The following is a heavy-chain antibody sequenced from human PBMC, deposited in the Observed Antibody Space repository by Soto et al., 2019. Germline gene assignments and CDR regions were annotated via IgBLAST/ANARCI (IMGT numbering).Heavy chain of an antibody. CDR1: GGSFSGYS. CDR2: IEHSGYT. J-gene: IGHJ5*02. D-gene: IGHD3-10*01. Sequence: QVQLQQWGAGLLKPSETLSLTCGVYGGSFSGYSWAWIRQPPGRGLEWIGEIEHSGYTNYFPSLKSRVTISLDTSKNQFSLKLTSVTAADAAVYYCARVTCFGELGNGFDPWGQGTLVTVSS. CDR3: ARVTCFGELGNGFDP. V-gene: IGHV4-34*01.